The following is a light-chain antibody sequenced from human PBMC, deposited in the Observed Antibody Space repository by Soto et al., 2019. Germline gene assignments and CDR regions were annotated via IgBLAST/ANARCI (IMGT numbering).Light chain of an antibody. CDR2: GAS. Sequence: EIVMTQSPATLSVSPGERATLSCRASQSVSINLAWYQQKPGQAPRLLIYGASTRATGIPARFSGSWSGTECTLTISGLQSEDFAVYYCQQYNNLPRTFVGGTKVEIK. V-gene: IGKV3-15*01. J-gene: IGKJ4*01. CDR1: QSVSIN. CDR3: QQYNNLPRT.